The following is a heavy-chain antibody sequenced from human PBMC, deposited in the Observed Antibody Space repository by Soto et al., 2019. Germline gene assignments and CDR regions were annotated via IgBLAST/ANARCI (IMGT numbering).Heavy chain of an antibody. CDR1: GGSISSYY. J-gene: IGHJ6*02. D-gene: IGHD3-10*01. Sequence: PSETLSLTCTVSGGSISSYYWSWIRQPPGKGLEWIGYIYYSGSTNYNPSLKSRVTISVDTSKNQFSLKLSSVTAADTAVYYCARGGYYGSGSYYNNYYYGMDVWRQGTTVTVSS. CDR3: ARGGYYGSGSYYNNYYYGMDV. CDR2: IYYSGST. V-gene: IGHV4-59*01.